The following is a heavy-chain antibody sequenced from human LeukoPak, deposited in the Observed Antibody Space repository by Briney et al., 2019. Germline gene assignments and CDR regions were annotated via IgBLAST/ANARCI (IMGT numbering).Heavy chain of an antibody. Sequence: GGSLRLSFAASGFTFSSYWMHWVRQAPGKGLVWVSRINSDGSSTSYADSVKGRFTISRDNAKNTLYLQMNSLRAEDTAVYYWARRPKGYYYDSSGFFDYWGQGTLVTVPP. V-gene: IGHV3-74*01. CDR3: ARRPKGYYYDSSGFFDY. J-gene: IGHJ4*02. CDR2: INSDGSST. CDR1: GFTFSSYW. D-gene: IGHD3-22*01.